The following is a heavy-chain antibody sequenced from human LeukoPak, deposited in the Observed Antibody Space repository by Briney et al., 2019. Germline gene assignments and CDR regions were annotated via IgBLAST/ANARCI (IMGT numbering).Heavy chain of an antibody. CDR1: GFTFSSYA. CDR3: ARRAGAYSHPYDY. Sequence: GGSLRLSCAASGFTFSSYAMSWVRQAPGKGLEWVSFIYSDNTHYSDSVKGRFTISRDNSKNTLYLQMNGLRAEDTAVYYCARRAGAYSHPYDYWGQGTLVTVSS. V-gene: IGHV3-53*01. D-gene: IGHD4/OR15-4a*01. CDR2: IYSDNT. J-gene: IGHJ4*02.